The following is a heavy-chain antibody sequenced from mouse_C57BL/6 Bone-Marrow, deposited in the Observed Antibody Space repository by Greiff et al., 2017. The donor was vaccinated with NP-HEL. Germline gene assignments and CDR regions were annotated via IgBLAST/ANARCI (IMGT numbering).Heavy chain of an antibody. Sequence: VQLQQPGAELVMPGASVKLSCKASGYTFTSYWMHWVKQRPGQGLEWIGEIDPSDSYTNYHQKFKGKSTLTVDKSSSTAYMQLSSLTSEDPAVYYCARGGYGSSYGYFDYWGQGTTLTVSS. CDR1: GYTFTSYW. V-gene: IGHV1-69*01. CDR3: ARGGYGSSYGYFDY. CDR2: IDPSDSYT. J-gene: IGHJ2*01. D-gene: IGHD1-1*01.